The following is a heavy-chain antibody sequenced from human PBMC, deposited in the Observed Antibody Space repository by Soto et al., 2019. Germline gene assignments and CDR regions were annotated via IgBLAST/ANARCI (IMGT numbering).Heavy chain of an antibody. J-gene: IGHJ2*01. Sequence: EVQLVESGGGLVKPGGSLRLSCAASGFTFSSYSMNWVRQAPGKGLEWVSSISSSSSYIYYADSVKGRFTISRDNAKNSLYLQMNSLSAEDTAVYYCARGYDYGDWYFDLWGRGTLVTVSS. CDR1: GFTFSSYS. D-gene: IGHD4-17*01. CDR2: ISSSSSYI. CDR3: ARGYDYGDWYFDL. V-gene: IGHV3-21*01.